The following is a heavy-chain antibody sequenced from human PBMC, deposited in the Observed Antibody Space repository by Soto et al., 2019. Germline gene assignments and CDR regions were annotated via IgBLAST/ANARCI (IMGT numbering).Heavy chain of an antibody. Sequence: PGESLKNPCKGSGYSFTSYWIHWVRHMPEKGLEWMGIIYPGDSDTRYSPSFQGQVTISADKSISTAYLQWSSLKASDTAMYYCARHAGWRQTGNWFERCGQGTLVIVSS. CDR2: IYPGDSDT. V-gene: IGHV5-51*01. CDR1: GYSFTSYW. J-gene: IGHJ5*02. CDR3: ARHAGWRQTGNWFER.